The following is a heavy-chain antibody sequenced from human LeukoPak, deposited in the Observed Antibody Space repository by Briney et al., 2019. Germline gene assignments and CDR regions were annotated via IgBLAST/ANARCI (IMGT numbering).Heavy chain of an antibody. CDR3: GKNRGGSSYTALDY. CDR2: ISGSGGST. D-gene: IGHD1-26*01. J-gene: IGHJ4*02. Sequence: GGSLRLSCAASGFTFSSYAMSWVRQAPGKGLEWVSAISGSGGSTYYADSVKGRFTISRDNSKNTLYLQMNSLRAEDTAVYYCGKNRGGSSYTALDYWGQGTLVTVSS. CDR1: GFTFSSYA. V-gene: IGHV3-23*01.